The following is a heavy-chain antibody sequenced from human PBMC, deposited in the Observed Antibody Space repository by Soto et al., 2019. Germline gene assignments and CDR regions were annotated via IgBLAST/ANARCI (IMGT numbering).Heavy chain of an antibody. V-gene: IGHV3-73*02. CDR1: GFTFSGSA. D-gene: IGHD3-22*01. J-gene: IGHJ6*02. CDR3: TNENYYDSSGFYYFYYGTDV. CDR2: IRSKVNSYAT. Sequence: EVQLVESGGGLVQPGGSLKLSCAASGFTFSGSAMHWVRQASGKGLEWVGRIRSKVNSYATAYAASVKGRFTISRDDSKNTTYLQLNSLKTEDTAVYYCTNENYYDSSGFYYFYYGTDVWGQGTTVTVSS.